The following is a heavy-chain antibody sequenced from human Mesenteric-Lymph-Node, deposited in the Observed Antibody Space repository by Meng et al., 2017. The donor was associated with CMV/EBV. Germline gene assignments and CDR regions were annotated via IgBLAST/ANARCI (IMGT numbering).Heavy chain of an antibody. Sequence: GESLRLSCSASGFTFSRNGMHWVRQAPGKGLEWVAVIWYDGTDKFYTDSVKGRFTISRDNSKYTVYLQMDNLRVEDTAVYYCAKDGTDRDSSYSLDHWGQGTLVTVSS. V-gene: IGHV3-33*06. D-gene: IGHD1-26*01. CDR2: IWYDGTDK. CDR3: AKDGTDRDSSYSLDH. CDR1: GFTFSRNG. J-gene: IGHJ4*02.